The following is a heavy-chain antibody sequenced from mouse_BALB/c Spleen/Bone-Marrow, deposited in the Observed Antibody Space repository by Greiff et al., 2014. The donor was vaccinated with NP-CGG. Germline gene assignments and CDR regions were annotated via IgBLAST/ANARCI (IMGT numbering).Heavy chain of an antibody. CDR1: GYTFTDYA. CDR2: INTYSGDT. CDR3: ARDYDSSYFDD. V-gene: IGHV1-67*01. Sequence: QVQLQQSGPELVRPGVSVKISCKASGYTFTDYAMHWAKQSPAKSLEWIGVINTYSGDTNYNKKFKGKATVTVDKSSSTAYMELARLTSEDSAFYYCARDYDSSYFDDWGQGSTLTVSS. J-gene: IGHJ2*01. D-gene: IGHD1-1*01.